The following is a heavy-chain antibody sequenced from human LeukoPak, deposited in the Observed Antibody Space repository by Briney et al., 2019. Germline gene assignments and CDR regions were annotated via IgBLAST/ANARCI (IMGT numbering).Heavy chain of an antibody. V-gene: IGHV1-18*01. J-gene: IGHJ3*02. CDR3: ARRYGSGSSYDAFDI. Sequence: GASVKVSCKASGYTFTSYGISWVRQAPGQGLEWMGWISAYNGNTNYAQKLQGRVTITTDESTSTAYMELSSLRSEDTAVYYCARRYGSGSSYDAFDIWGQGTMVTVSS. D-gene: IGHD3-10*01. CDR1: GYTFTSYG. CDR2: ISAYNGNT.